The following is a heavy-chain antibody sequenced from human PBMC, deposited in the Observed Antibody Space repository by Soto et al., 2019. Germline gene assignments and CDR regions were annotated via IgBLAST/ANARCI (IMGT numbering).Heavy chain of an antibody. CDR3: AKNGRDTTSTTLDY. CDR2: ISGRGGGT. Sequence: EVQLLESGGGLVQSGGSLRLSCAASGFTFSSYAMSWVRQAPGKGLEWVSGISGRGGGTYYADSVKGRFTISRDNSKNTLNLQMNSLRAEDTAVYYCAKNGRDTTSTTLDYWAQGTLVTVSS. D-gene: IGHD4-17*01. CDR1: GFTFSSYA. V-gene: IGHV3-23*01. J-gene: IGHJ4*02.